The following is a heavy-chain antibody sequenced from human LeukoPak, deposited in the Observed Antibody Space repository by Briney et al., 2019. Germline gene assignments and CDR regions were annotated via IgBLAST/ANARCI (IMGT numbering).Heavy chain of an antibody. CDR3: ARVCGTTQVLDWFDP. Sequence: ASVKVSCRTSGYTFTSYDISWVRQANGQGLEWMGWMNPNSGNTAYAQKFQGRVTMTRNTSINTAYMELSSLLFEDTAVYYCARVCGTTQVLDWFDPWGQGTLVTVSS. D-gene: IGHD4-11*01. J-gene: IGHJ5*02. CDR1: GYTFTSYD. CDR2: MNPNSGNT. V-gene: IGHV1-8*01.